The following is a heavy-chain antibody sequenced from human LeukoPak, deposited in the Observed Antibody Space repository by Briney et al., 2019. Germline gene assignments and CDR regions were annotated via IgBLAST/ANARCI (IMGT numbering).Heavy chain of an antibody. CDR1: GGSISSGGYY. CDR3: ARLPSLSGGSCYSCYYYYGMDV. Sequence: PSQTLSLTCTVSGGSISSGGYYWSWIRQHPGKGLEWIGYIYYSGSTYYNPSLKSRVTISVDTSKNQFSLKLSSVTAADTAVYYCARLPSLSGGSCYSCYYYYGMDVWGQGTTVTVSS. J-gene: IGHJ6*02. CDR2: IYYSGST. V-gene: IGHV4-31*03. D-gene: IGHD2-15*01.